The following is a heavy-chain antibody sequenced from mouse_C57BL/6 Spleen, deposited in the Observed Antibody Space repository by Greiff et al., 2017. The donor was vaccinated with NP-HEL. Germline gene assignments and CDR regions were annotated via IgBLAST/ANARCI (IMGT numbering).Heavy chain of an antibody. CDR3: ARDGYSAMDY. Sequence: EVQVVESEGGLVQPGSSMKLSCTASGFTFSDYYMAWVRQVPEKGLEWVANINYDGSSTYYLDSLKSRFIISRDNAKNILYLQMSSLKSEDTATYYCARDGYSAMDYWGQGTSVTVSS. V-gene: IGHV5-16*01. J-gene: IGHJ4*01. CDR1: GFTFSDYY. CDR2: INYDGSST.